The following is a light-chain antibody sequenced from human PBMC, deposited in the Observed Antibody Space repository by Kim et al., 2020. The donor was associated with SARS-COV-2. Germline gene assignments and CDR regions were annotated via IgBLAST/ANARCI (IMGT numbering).Light chain of an antibody. V-gene: IGLV3-19*01. CDR1: SLRKYY. Sequence: ALGQTIRITCQGDSLRKYYASWYQQKPGQAPVLVIYGKNNRPSGIPDRFSGSSSGDTVSLTITGAQAEDEGDYYCYSRDSSGDHLVFGGGTKVTVL. CDR3: YSRDSSGDHLV. J-gene: IGLJ2*01. CDR2: GKN.